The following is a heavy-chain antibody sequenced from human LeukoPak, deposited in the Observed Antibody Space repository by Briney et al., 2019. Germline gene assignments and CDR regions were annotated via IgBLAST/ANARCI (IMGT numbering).Heavy chain of an antibody. Sequence: ASVKVSCKTSGYTFTSYDINWVRQASGQGLEWMGWMNPNSGNTGSAQKFQGRVTLTRNTSITTAYMELSSLTSDDTDVYYCARGASRSFDYWGQGTLVTVSS. J-gene: IGHJ4*02. CDR2: MNPNSGNT. CDR3: ARGASRSFDY. CDR1: GYTFTSYD. V-gene: IGHV1-8*03.